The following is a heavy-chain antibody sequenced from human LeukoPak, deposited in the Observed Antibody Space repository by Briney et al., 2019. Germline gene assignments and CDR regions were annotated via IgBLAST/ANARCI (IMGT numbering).Heavy chain of an antibody. D-gene: IGHD3-10*01. V-gene: IGHV1-46*01. J-gene: IGHJ4*02. Sequence: ASVKVSCKASGYTFSTYYMHWVRQAPGQGLEWMGIINPSGGSTSYAQKFQGRLTMSRDTSTSTVYMELSSLRSEDTAVYYCAKSLITMVRGDFDYWGQGTLVTVSS. CDR2: INPSGGST. CDR1: GYTFSTYY. CDR3: AKSLITMVRGDFDY.